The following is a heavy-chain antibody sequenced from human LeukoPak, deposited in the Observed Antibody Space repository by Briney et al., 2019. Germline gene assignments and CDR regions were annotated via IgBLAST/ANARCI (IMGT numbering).Heavy chain of an antibody. Sequence: PSQTLSLTCTVSGGSISSGGYYWSWIRQHPGKGLKWIGYIYYSGSTFHTSSLKSRITISVDTSKNQFSLRLSSVTAADTAVYYCARSAEREWQTGRYFDYWGQGTLVTVSS. CDR3: ARSAEREWQTGRYFDY. J-gene: IGHJ4*02. CDR1: GGSISSGGYY. D-gene: IGHD3-10*01. CDR2: IYYSGST. V-gene: IGHV4-31*03.